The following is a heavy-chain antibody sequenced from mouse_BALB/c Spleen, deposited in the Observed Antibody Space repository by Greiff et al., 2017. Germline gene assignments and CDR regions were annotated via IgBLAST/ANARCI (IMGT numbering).Heavy chain of an antibody. J-gene: IGHJ4*01. CDR1: GFTFSSYA. CDR2: ISSGGST. Sequence: EVMLVESGGGLVKPGGSLKLSCAASGFTFSSYAMSWVRQTPEKRLEWVASISSGGSTYYPDSVKGRFTISRDNARNILYLQMSSLRSEDTAMYYCAREDGNYRYAMDYWGQGTSVTVSA. D-gene: IGHD2-1*01. V-gene: IGHV5-6-5*01. CDR3: AREDGNYRYAMDY.